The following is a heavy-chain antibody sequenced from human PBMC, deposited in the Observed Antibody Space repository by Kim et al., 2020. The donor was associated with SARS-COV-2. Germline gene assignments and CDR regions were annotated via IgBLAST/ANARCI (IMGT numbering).Heavy chain of an antibody. CDR3: VKRGYTRTASFDF. V-gene: IGHV3-74*01. CDR2: ISDGGSRT. D-gene: IGHD5-12*01. CDR1: GFTFSSYY. Sequence: GGSLRLSCAASGFTFSSYYMHWVRQAPGKGLVWVSRISDGGSRTNYADSVKGRFTVSRDNSKNMLYLEMTSLRAEDTALYYCVKRGYTRTASFDFWGQGT. J-gene: IGHJ4*02.